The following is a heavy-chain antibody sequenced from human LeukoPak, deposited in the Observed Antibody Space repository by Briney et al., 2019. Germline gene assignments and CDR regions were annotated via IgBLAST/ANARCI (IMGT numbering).Heavy chain of an antibody. V-gene: IGHV1-2*06. J-gene: IGHJ4*02. CDR1: GYTFTGYY. Sequence: APVTVSCTASGYTFTGYYMHWVRQAPGQGLEWMGRINPNSGGTNYAQKFQGRVTMTRDTSISTAYMELSRLRSDDTAVYYCARGGVNYYDSTPQILFDYWGQGTLVTVSS. CDR3: ARGGVNYYDSTPQILFDY. D-gene: IGHD3-22*01. CDR2: INPNSGGT.